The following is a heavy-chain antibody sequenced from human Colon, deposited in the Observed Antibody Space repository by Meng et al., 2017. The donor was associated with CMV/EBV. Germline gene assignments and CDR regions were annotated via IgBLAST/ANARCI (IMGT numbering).Heavy chain of an antibody. D-gene: IGHD3-10*01. J-gene: IGHJ4*02. V-gene: IGHV4-34*01. Sequence: TCAVYGGSFTRYLCSWIRQSPGKGLEWIGEINYSETINYNPSLKSRLTMSVDASRNQFSLKLSSVTAADTALYYCARRVGSGKYYFDYWSQGTLVTVSS. CDR1: GGSFTRYL. CDR2: INYSETI. CDR3: ARRVGSGKYYFDY.